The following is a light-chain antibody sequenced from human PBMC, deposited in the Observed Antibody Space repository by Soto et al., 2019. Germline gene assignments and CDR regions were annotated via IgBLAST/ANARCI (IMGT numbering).Light chain of an antibody. CDR3: TSYTRDTALV. Sequence: QSALTQPASVCGSPGQSITISCTGTSSDVGTYNYVSWYQHHPGKAPKLIIYEVSNRPSGVSNRFSGSKSGSTASLTISGLQAEDEADYHCTSYTRDTALVFGTGTKLTVL. CDR2: EVS. J-gene: IGLJ1*01. CDR1: SSDVGTYNY. V-gene: IGLV2-14*01.